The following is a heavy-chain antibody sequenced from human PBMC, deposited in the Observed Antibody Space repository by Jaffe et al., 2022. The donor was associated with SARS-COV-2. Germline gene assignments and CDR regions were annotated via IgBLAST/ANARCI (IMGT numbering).Heavy chain of an antibody. Sequence: EVQLVESGGGLVQPGGSLRLSCAASGFTFSTYSMNWVRQAPGKGLEWVSYISTTSSTIYYADSVKGRFTISRDNAKNSLYLQMNSLRDEDTAVYYCARSESSGWYSGGFWYFDLWGRGTLVTVSS. CDR1: GFTFSTYS. V-gene: IGHV3-48*02. CDR2: ISTTSSTI. D-gene: IGHD6-19*01. J-gene: IGHJ2*01. CDR3: ARSESSGWYSGGFWYFDL.